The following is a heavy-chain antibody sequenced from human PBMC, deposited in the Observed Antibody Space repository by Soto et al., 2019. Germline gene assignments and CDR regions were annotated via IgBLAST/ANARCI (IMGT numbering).Heavy chain of an antibody. V-gene: IGHV3-48*01. CDR3: ARDNIVLVPAALGY. CDR1: GVTFSDSS. Sequence: PGGSLRLSCAASGVTFSDSSINWVRQAPGKGLEWVSYISGSSKTIYYADSVKGRFTVSRDNAKNSVYLQMNSLRAEDTAVYYCARDNIVLVPAALGYWGQGTLVTVSS. CDR2: ISGSSKTI. J-gene: IGHJ4*02. D-gene: IGHD2-2*01.